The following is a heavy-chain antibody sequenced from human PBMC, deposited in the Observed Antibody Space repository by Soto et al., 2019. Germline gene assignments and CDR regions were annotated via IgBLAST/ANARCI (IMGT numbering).Heavy chain of an antibody. CDR3: AKDRGTIFGVDLNGMDV. D-gene: IGHD3-3*01. CDR1: GFTFSSYG. J-gene: IGHJ6*02. V-gene: IGHV3-30*18. CDR2: ISYDGSNK. Sequence: GGSLRLSCAASGFTFSSYGMHWVRQAPGKGLEWVAVISYDGSNKYYADSVKGRFTISRDNSKNTLYLQMNSLRAENTAVYYCAKDRGTIFGVDLNGMDVWGQGTTVTVS.